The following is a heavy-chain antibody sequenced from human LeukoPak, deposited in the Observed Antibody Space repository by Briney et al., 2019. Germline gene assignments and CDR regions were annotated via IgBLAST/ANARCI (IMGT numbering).Heavy chain of an antibody. CDR2: IKKDGSEK. CDR1: GFNFSRYW. D-gene: IGHD3-9*01. V-gene: IGHV3-7*01. Sequence: GGSMRLSCAASGFNFSRYWMNWVRQAPGKGLEWVANIKKDGSEKYYVDSVKGRFTISRDNAKNSLYLQMNSLRAEDTAVYYCARDKGYDILTGLSWGQGTLVTVSS. J-gene: IGHJ4*02. CDR3: ARDKGYDILTGLS.